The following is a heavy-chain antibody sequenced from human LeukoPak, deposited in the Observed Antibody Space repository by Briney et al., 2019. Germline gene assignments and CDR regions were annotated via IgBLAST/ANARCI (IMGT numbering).Heavy chain of an antibody. Sequence: ASVKVSCKVSGYTFTDYYMHWVQQAPGKGLEWMGLVDPEGGETIFAEKFQGRVTITADTSTDTAYMELSSLRSEDTAVYYCATGDLVVPANWGQGTLVTVSS. D-gene: IGHD2-2*01. J-gene: IGHJ4*02. CDR3: ATGDLVVPAN. CDR1: GYTFTDYY. V-gene: IGHV1-69-2*01. CDR2: VDPEGGET.